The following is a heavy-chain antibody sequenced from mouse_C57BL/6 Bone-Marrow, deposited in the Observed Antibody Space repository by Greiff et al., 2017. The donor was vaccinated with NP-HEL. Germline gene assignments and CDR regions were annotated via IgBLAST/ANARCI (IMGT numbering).Heavy chain of an antibody. CDR1: GYTFTSYW. J-gene: IGHJ2*01. V-gene: IGHV1-69*01. Sequence: QVQLQQPGAELVMPGASVKLSCKASGYTFTSYWMHWVKQRPGQGLEWIGEIDPSDSYTNYTQKFKGKSTLTVDKSSSTAYMQLSSLTSEDSAVYYCARRDDGYLDYWGQGTTLTVSS. CDR3: ARRDDGYLDY. D-gene: IGHD2-3*01. CDR2: IDPSDSYT.